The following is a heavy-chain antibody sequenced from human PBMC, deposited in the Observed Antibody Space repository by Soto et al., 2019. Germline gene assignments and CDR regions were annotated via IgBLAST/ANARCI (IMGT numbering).Heavy chain of an antibody. CDR1: GDSISSGNKY. D-gene: IGHD3-16*01. Sequence: SENLSLTCTVSGDSISSGNKYWSWIRQPPGKGLEWIGYIFSSGTTYYNPSLKSRLTMSLDASQNQFSLKLNSLTDADTAVYFCARVPSPFDYYYAMDVWGQGTTVTVSS. CDR2: IFSSGTT. V-gene: IGHV4-30-4*01. J-gene: IGHJ6*02. CDR3: ARVPSPFDYYYAMDV.